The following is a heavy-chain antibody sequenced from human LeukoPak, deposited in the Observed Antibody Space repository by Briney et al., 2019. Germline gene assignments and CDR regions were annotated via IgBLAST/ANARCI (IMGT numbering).Heavy chain of an antibody. Sequence: PSETLSLTCSVSGGSISSYYWSWIRQPPGKGLEWIGYIYYSGSTNYNPSLKSRVTISVDTSKNQFSLKLSSVTAADTAVYYCARDNIGYSSSWYVSFSWFDPWGQGTLVTVSS. V-gene: IGHV4-59*01. CDR3: ARDNIGYSSSWYVSFSWFDP. CDR1: GGSISSYY. D-gene: IGHD6-13*01. J-gene: IGHJ5*02. CDR2: IYYSGST.